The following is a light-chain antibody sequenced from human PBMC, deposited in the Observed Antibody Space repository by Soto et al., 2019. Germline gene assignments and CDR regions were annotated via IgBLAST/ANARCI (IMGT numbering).Light chain of an antibody. CDR1: SSDVGGYNY. CDR2: DVS. CDR3: SSYTTSNTRQIV. J-gene: IGLJ1*01. V-gene: IGLV2-14*03. Sequence: QSVVTQPASVSGSPGRSITMSCTGTSSDVGGYNYVSWYQHHPGKAPKLMIYDVSNRPSGVSNRFSGSKSGNTASLTISGLQPEDEADYYCSSYTTSNTRQIVFGTGTKLTVL.